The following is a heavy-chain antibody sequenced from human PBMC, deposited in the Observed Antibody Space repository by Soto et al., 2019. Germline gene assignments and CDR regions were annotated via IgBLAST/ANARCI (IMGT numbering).Heavy chain of an antibody. V-gene: IGHV4-30-2*01. CDR3: AGGVNFYGSGSYGSEYWFDP. D-gene: IGHD3-10*01. Sequence: QLQLQESGSGLVKPSQTLSLTCTVSGVSITSGGHPWNWIRQPPGKGLEWIGYSFHNGNTYYNPSFAGLVTISAARSKHQFSLKLTSVTAADTAMYFCAGGVNFYGSGSYGSEYWFDPWGQGTLVTVSS. J-gene: IGHJ5*02. CDR1: GVSITSGGHP. CDR2: SFHNGNT.